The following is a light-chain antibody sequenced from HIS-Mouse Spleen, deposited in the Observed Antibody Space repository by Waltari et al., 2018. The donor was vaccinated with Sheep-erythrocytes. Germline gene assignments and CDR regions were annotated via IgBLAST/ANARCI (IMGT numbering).Light chain of an antibody. CDR2: GKN. CDR3: NSRDSSGNLV. Sequence: SSELTQDPAVSVALGQTVRITCQGDSLRSYYASWYKQKPGQAPVLVIYGKNNRPSGIPDRFSGSSSGNTASLTITGAQAEDEADYYCNSRDSSGNLVFGGGTKLTVL. V-gene: IGLV3-19*01. J-gene: IGLJ2*01. CDR1: SLRSYY.